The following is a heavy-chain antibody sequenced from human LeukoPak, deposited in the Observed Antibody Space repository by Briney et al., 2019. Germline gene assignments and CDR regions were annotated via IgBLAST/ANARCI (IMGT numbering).Heavy chain of an antibody. CDR1: GYTFTGYY. V-gene: IGHV1-2*02. CDR2: INPNSGGT. Sequence: ASVKVSCKASGYTFTGYYMHWVRQAPGQGLEWMGWINPNSGGTNYAQKFQGRVTMTRDTSISTAYMELSRLRSDDTAVYYCAREPPGTTGTTCCFDPWGQGTLVTVSS. J-gene: IGHJ5*02. D-gene: IGHD1-1*01. CDR3: AREPPGTTGTTCCFDP.